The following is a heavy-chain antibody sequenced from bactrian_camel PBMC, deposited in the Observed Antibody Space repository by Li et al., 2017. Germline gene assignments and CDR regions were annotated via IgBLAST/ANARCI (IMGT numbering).Heavy chain of an antibody. V-gene: IGHV3S26*01. CDR1: GYTYSSYC. D-gene: IGHD3*01. Sequence: QLVESGGGLVQPGGSLRLSCAASGYTYSSYCMGWFRQAPGKEREGVAAINDDGFTIYADSVKGRFTISRDNAKKTLYLEMNSLKLEDTAMYYCAADTVETYVGVCPPARWLFGVSGQGTQVTVS. J-gene: IGHJ4*01. CDR2: INDDGFT.